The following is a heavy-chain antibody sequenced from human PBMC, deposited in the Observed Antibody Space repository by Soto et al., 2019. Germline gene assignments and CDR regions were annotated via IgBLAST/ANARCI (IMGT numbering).Heavy chain of an antibody. D-gene: IGHD3-3*01. V-gene: IGHV3-48*02. CDR3: VRAYDFGVIPPYWYFDL. Sequence: EVQLVESGGGLVQPGGSLRLSCAASEFTFSTYAMTWVRQAPGKGLEWVSYISRSSGTIYYADSVRGRFTISRENAKNSLYLQMNSLRDEDTAVYYCVRAYDFGVIPPYWYFDLWGRGTLVTVSS. CDR2: ISRSSGTI. CDR1: EFTFSTYA. J-gene: IGHJ2*01.